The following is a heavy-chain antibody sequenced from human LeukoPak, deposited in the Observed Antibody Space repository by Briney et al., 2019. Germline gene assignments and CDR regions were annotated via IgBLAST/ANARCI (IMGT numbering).Heavy chain of an antibody. D-gene: IGHD5-18*01. V-gene: IGHV3-11*06. J-gene: IGHJ5*02. CDR2: IAGSSSYT. Sequence: GGSLRLSCAASGFTFRDYHMSWIRQAPGKALEWVAYIAGSSSYTNYADSVKGRFTISRDNGENSLYLQMNSLRDEDTAVYYCARGGGGYSTWGQGTLVTVSS. CDR1: GFTFRDYH. CDR3: ARGGGGYST.